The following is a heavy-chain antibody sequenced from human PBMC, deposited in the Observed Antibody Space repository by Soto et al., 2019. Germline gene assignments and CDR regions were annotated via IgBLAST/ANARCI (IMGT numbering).Heavy chain of an antibody. V-gene: IGHV1-69*01. CDR3: ARGEGCSAGSCAISSEYSWYDVAV. J-gene: IGHJ6*02. D-gene: IGHD2-15*01. CDR1: GGTFSNFG. CDR2: IIPIIGTP. Sequence: QVQLVQSGAEVKKPGSSVKVSCRPSGGTFSNFGISWLRQAPGQGLEWLGGIIPIIGTPNYAQKFQGRVTIFADEYTRTAYMELGSLTPDDTAVYYCARGEGCSAGSCAISSEYSWYDVAVWGQGTTVTVSS.